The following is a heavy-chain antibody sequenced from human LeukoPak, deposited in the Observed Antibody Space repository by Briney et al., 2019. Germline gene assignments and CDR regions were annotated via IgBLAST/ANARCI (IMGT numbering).Heavy chain of an antibody. J-gene: IGHJ4*02. CDR3: ARRWSSGWSSFDY. D-gene: IGHD6-19*01. V-gene: IGHV4-39*01. CDR1: GGSISSSSYY. CDR2: IYYSGST. Sequence: SETLSLTCTVSGGSISSSSYYWGWIRQPPGKGLEWIGSIYYSGSTYYNPSLKSRVTISVDTSKNQFSLKLSSVTAADTAVYYCARRWSSGWSSFDYWGQGTLVTVSS.